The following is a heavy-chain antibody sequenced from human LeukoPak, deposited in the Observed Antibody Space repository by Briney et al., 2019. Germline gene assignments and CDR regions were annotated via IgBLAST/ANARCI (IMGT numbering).Heavy chain of an antibody. CDR2: IYTSPSAI. CDR3: AGTNQWLAPDY. Sequence: HSGGSLRLSCAASGFPFSTYAMNWVRQAPGKGLEWVSYIYTSPSAIYYADSVKGRFTISIDHAKSSLYLQMNSLRAEDTAVYYCAGTNQWLAPDYWGQGTLVTVSS. D-gene: IGHD6-19*01. V-gene: IGHV3-48*01. J-gene: IGHJ4*02. CDR1: GFPFSTYA.